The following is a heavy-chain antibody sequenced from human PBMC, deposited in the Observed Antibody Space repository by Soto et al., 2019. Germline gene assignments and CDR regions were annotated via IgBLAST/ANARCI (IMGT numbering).Heavy chain of an antibody. CDR2: IYHSGST. D-gene: IGHD4-17*01. V-gene: IGHV4-4*02. Sequence: SETLSLTCAVSGGSISISNWCSCVRQPPGKGLEWIGEIYHSGSTNYNPSLKSRATISVDKSKNQFSLKLSSVTAADTAVYYCARAPVTTSIDYWGQGTLVTVSS. J-gene: IGHJ4*02. CDR3: ARAPVTTSIDY. CDR1: GGSISISNW.